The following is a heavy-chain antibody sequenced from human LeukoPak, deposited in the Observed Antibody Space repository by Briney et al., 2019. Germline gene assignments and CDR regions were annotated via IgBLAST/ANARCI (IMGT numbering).Heavy chain of an antibody. CDR3: AREIRGRMTTVNNVGY. Sequence: ASVKVSCKASGYTFTGYYMHWVRQAPGQGREWMGLINPNSGGTNYAQKFQGRVTMTRDTSISTAYMELSRLRSDDTAVYYCAREIRGRMTTVNNVGYWGQGPLVNVSS. V-gene: IGHV1-2*02. CDR2: INPNSGGT. D-gene: IGHD4-17*01. CDR1: GYTFTGYY. J-gene: IGHJ4*02.